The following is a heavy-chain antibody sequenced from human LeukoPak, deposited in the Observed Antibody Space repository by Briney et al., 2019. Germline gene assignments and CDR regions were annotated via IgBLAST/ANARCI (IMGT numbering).Heavy chain of an antibody. D-gene: IGHD6-6*01. CDR2: IIPIFGTA. CDR3: ARGKRAIAARPRLGEWFDP. V-gene: IGHV1-69*13. CDR1: GGTFSSYA. Sequence: GASVKVSCKASGGTFSSYAISWVRQAPGQGLEWMGGIIPIFGTANYAQKFQGRVTITADESTSTAYMELSSLRSEDTAVYYCARGKRAIAARPRLGEWFDPWGQGTLVTVSS. J-gene: IGHJ5*02.